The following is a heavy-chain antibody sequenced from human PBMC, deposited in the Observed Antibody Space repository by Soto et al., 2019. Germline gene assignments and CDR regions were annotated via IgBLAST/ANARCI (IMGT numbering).Heavy chain of an antibody. CDR1: GFTFSSYG. V-gene: IGHV3-33*01. CDR2: IWYDGSNK. Sequence: QVQLVESGGGVVQPGRSLRLSCAASGFTFSSYGMHWVRQAPGKGLEWVAVIWYDGSNKYYADSVKGRFTISRDNSKNTLYLQMTSLRAEDTAVYYCARGDCTNGVCSPMDFDYWGQGTLVTVSS. J-gene: IGHJ4*02. CDR3: ARGDCTNGVCSPMDFDY. D-gene: IGHD2-8*01.